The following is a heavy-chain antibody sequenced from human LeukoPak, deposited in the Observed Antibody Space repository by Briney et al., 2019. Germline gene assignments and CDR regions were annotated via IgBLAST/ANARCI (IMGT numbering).Heavy chain of an antibody. CDR2: IYHSGTT. CDR3: AREGSTSGTNWFDP. V-gene: IGHV4-38-2*02. CDR1: DYSITSHYY. Sequence: ETLSLTCAVSDYSITSHYYWGWIRQPPGKGLEWIGSIYHSGTTDYNPSLKSRVTISVDTSKNQFSLKLTSVTAADTAAYYCAREGSTSGTNWFDPWGQGNLVTVSS. J-gene: IGHJ5*02. D-gene: IGHD3-10*01.